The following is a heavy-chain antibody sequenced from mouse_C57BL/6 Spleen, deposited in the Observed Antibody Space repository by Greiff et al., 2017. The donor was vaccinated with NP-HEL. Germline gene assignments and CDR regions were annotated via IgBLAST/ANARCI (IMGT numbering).Heavy chain of an antibody. CDR3: ARGGQANWDYFDD. CDR1: GFTFSSYA. J-gene: IGHJ2*01. CDR2: ISDGGSYT. Sequence: EVQGVESGGGLVKPGGSLKLSCAASGFTFSSYAMSWVRQTPEKRLEWVATISDGGSYTYYPDNVKGRFTISRDNAKNNLYLQMSHLKSEDTAMYYCARGGQANWDYFDDWGQGTTLTVAS. D-gene: IGHD4-1*01. V-gene: IGHV5-4*01.